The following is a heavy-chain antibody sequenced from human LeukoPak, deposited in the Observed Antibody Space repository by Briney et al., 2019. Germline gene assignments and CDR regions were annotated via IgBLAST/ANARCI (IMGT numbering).Heavy chain of an antibody. D-gene: IGHD3-3*01. CDR1: GFTFSDFG. Sequence: GGSLRLSCTAAGFTFSDFGMTWVRQAPGKGLEWGSIISGSGTSTYYADSVKGRFTMSRDNAKNSLDLQMNSLRAGETAVYDCARETNLLLRGSPLDIWGQGTMVTVSS. J-gene: IGHJ3*02. V-gene: IGHV3-23*01. CDR3: ARETNLLLRGSPLDI. CDR2: ISGSGTST.